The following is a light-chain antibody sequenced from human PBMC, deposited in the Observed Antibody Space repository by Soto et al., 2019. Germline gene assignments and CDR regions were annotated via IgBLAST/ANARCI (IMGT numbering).Light chain of an antibody. CDR3: PSYDVSLSAWV. CDR2: ADN. CDR1: SSNLGTGYD. V-gene: IGLV1-40*01. Sequence: QSALTQPPSVSGAPGQTVSISCTGSSSNLGTGYDVHWYQQFPGRAPKLLIYADNKRPSGVPDRISGSKSGTSASLAMAGLQAEDEANYYCPSYDVSLSAWVFGGGTQLTVL. J-gene: IGLJ3*02.